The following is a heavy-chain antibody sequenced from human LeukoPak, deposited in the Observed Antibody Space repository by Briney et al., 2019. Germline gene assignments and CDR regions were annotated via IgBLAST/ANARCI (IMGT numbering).Heavy chain of an antibody. D-gene: IGHD6-13*01. CDR2: INHSGST. Sequence: SETLSLTCAVYGGPFSGYYWSWIRQPPGKGLEWIGEINHSGSTNYNPSLKSRVTISVDTSKNQFSLKLSSVTAADTAVYYCARAGSVAAAGNDFDYWGQGTLVTVSS. J-gene: IGHJ4*02. CDR1: GGPFSGYY. CDR3: ARAGSVAAAGNDFDY. V-gene: IGHV4-34*01.